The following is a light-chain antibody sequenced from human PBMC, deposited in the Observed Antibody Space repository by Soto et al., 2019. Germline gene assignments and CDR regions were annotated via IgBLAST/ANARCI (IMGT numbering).Light chain of an antibody. CDR2: GAS. CDR1: ESVSTN. J-gene: IGKJ1*01. Sequence: EIVMTQSPATLSLSPGARATLSCRASESVSTNLAWYQQKAGQAPRLLIYGASTRATGIPARFSGSGSGTEFTLTISSLQSEDFATYYCQQYYSYPRTFGQGTKVDIK. V-gene: IGKV3-15*01. CDR3: QQYYSYPRT.